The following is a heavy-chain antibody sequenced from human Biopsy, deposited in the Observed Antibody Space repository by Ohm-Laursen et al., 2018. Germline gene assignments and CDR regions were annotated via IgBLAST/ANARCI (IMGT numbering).Heavy chain of an antibody. Sequence: SLRLSCAASGFTFSDYYMSWIRQAPGRGLEWVSHISGIGDTTYYADSVKGRFTISRDNSKNSLYLQMNSLRAEDTAVYYCARGSPRRVSIFEASIYWFDTWGQGTRVTVSS. J-gene: IGHJ5*02. V-gene: IGHV3-11*01. CDR1: GFTFSDYY. CDR2: ISGIGDTT. CDR3: ARGSPRRVSIFEASIYWFDT. D-gene: IGHD6-6*01.